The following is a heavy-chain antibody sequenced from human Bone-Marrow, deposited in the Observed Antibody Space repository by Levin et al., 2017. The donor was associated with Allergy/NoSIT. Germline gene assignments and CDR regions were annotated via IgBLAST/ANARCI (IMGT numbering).Heavy chain of an antibody. CDR2: IYSSGKT. CDR1: GDSISSDGYY. V-gene: IGHV4-31*01. CDR3: ARASYGGTHHHYYYGTDV. Sequence: PSETLSLTCTVSGDSISSDGYYWSWIRQFPGTGLEWIGYIYSSGKTYYNPTLKSPVTLSVDTSRNQFSLRLSSVTVADTAIYYCARASYGGTHHHYYYGTDVWGQGTTVTVSS. D-gene: IGHD4-23*01. J-gene: IGHJ6*02.